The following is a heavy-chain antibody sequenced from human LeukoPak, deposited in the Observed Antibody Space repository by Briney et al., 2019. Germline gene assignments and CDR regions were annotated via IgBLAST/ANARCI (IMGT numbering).Heavy chain of an antibody. J-gene: IGHJ6*02. CDR1: GGSFSGYY. CDR3: ARDIGTTFSYCYYYYGMDV. V-gene: IGHV4-34*01. D-gene: IGHD1-1*01. CDR2: INHSGST. Sequence: PSETLSLTCAVYGGSFSGYYWSWIRQPPGKGLEWIGEINHSGSTNYNPSLKSRVTISVDTSKNQFSLKLSSVTAADTAVYYCARDIGTTFSYCYYYYGMDVWGQGTTVTVSS.